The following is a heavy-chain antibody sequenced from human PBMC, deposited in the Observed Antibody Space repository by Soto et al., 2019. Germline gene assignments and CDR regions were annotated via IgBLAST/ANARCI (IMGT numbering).Heavy chain of an antibody. D-gene: IGHD3-10*01. CDR3: AHKEYYFATGTYYIVRWFDP. Sequence: SGPTLVNPTQTLTLTCTFSGFSLKSSGVGVAWIRQPPGKALEWLALVYWSDEKRYSPSLKNRLTITKDTSKNEVVLTMTNMDPLDTVTYYCAHKEYYFATGTYYIVRWFDPWGQGILVTVSS. CDR2: VYWSDEK. J-gene: IGHJ5*02. V-gene: IGHV2-5*01. CDR1: GFSLKSSGVG.